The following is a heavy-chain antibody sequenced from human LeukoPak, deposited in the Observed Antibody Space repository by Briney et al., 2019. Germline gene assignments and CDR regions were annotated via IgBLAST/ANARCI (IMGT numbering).Heavy chain of an antibody. D-gene: IGHD6-6*01. CDR2: ISPTGSTT. V-gene: IGHV3-74*01. Sequence: GGSLRLSCTASGFSFSGHWMHWARQLPGKGLVWVSRISPTGSTTSYADSVKGRFTVSRDNAKNTLYLQVNNLRAEDTAVYYCSRGANSNWSGPDFWGQGTLLTVSS. CDR1: GFSFSGHW. J-gene: IGHJ4*02. CDR3: SRGANSNWSGPDF.